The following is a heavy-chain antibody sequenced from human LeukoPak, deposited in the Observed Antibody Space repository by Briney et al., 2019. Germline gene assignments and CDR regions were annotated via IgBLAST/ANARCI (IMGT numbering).Heavy chain of an antibody. CDR3: AKGRTVYQLLDTTFDY. Sequence: PGGSLRLSCAASGFTVSSNYMSWVRQAPGKGLEWVSVIYSGGSTYYADSVKGRFTISRDNSKNTLYLQKNSLRAEDTAVYYCAKGRTVYQLLDTTFDYWGQGTLVTVSS. CDR1: GFTVSSNY. J-gene: IGHJ4*02. CDR2: IYSGGST. V-gene: IGHV3-53*01. D-gene: IGHD2-2*01.